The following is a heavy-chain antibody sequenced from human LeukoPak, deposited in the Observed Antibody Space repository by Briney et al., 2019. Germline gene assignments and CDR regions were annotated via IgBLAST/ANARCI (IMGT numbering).Heavy chain of an antibody. Sequence: GGSLRLSCAASGFPFSSYSMTWVRQAPGKGLEWVANIKPNGTTKFYVDSVKGRFTISRDNALNSLYLQMNSLRAEDTAIYYCARSIPYGTTWYGRSDYWGQGTLVTVSS. D-gene: IGHD6-13*01. V-gene: IGHV3-7*03. J-gene: IGHJ4*02. CDR3: ARSIPYGTTWYGRSDY. CDR1: GFPFSSYS. CDR2: IKPNGTTK.